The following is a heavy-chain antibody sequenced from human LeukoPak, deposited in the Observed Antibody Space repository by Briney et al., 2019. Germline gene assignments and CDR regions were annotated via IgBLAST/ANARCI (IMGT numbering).Heavy chain of an antibody. CDR2: ISASGGST. CDR1: GFTFRSYV. D-gene: IGHD3-10*01. Sequence: GGSLRLSCAASGFTFRSYVMSWVRQSPGKGLQWVSSISASGGSTYYADSVKGRLTISRDNSEHTLYLQMNSLRAEDTAVYYCAKDAILLWFGELIHFDYWGQGTLVTVSS. V-gene: IGHV3-23*01. J-gene: IGHJ4*02. CDR3: AKDAILLWFGELIHFDY.